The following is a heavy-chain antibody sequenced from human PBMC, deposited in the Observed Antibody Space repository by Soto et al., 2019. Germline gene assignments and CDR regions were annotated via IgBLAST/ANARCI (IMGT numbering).Heavy chain of an antibody. Sequence: GASVKVSCKASGYTFANYGIHWVRQAPGQRLEWMGWINAGNGGTKYSENFQGRVTITRDTSASTVYLGLSSLSSEDTASYYCARTGHSGSYDFWGQGTMRTVSS. CDR1: GYTFANYG. CDR3: ARTGHSGSYDF. V-gene: IGHV1-3*01. CDR2: INAGNGGT. J-gene: IGHJ4*02. D-gene: IGHD3-22*01.